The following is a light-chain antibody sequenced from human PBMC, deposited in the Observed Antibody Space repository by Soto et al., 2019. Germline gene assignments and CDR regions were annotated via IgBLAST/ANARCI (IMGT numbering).Light chain of an antibody. CDR2: KAS. CDR1: QSVRNW. V-gene: IGKV1-5*03. Sequence: DIPMSRSPATLSASVVDRVTITCRASQSVRNWLAWYQQKPGKAPNLLIYKASSLKSGVPSRFSGSGSGTEFTLTISSLQPDDFATYYCQQYDTYWTFGQGTNVDI. CDR3: QQYDTYWT. J-gene: IGKJ1*01.